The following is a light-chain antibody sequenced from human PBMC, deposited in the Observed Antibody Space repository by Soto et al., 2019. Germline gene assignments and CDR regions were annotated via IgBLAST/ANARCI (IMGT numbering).Light chain of an antibody. Sequence: ETVLTQSPATLSLSPGEIATLCCMASQSVSTYLAWYQQKPGQAPRLLIYDASNRVTGIPARFRGSGSGTDFTLTISSLEPDDFAVYYCQQRSNWQITFGQGTRLEIK. CDR1: QSVSTY. J-gene: IGKJ5*01. V-gene: IGKV3-11*01. CDR3: QQRSNWQIT. CDR2: DAS.